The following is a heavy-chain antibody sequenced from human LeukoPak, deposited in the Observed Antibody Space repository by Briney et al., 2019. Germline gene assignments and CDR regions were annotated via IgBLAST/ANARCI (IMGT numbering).Heavy chain of an antibody. CDR1: GFAFNFYA. Sequence: TGGSLRLSCAASGFAFNFYAMTWVRQAPGKGLQWVSTINASSGHTYYADSVKGRFTISRDNSKNTLYLQMNSLRAEDTAVYYCAKVGFSEMEWLLYSDHWGQGTLVTVSS. D-gene: IGHD3-3*01. J-gene: IGHJ4*02. CDR3: AKVGFSEMEWLLYSDH. CDR2: INASSGHT. V-gene: IGHV3-23*01.